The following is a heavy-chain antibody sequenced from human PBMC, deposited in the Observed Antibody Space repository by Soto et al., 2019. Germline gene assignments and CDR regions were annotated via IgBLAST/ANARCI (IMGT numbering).Heavy chain of an antibody. Sequence: PVETLKVSCKGCGYSVTIYWISRVRQMPGKGLEWMGRIDPSDSYTNYSPSFQGHVTISADKSISTAYLQWSSLKASDTAMYYCARQYGMDVWGHGTTVTVSS. V-gene: IGHV5-10-1*01. CDR2: IDPSDSYT. CDR3: ARQYGMDV. J-gene: IGHJ6*02. CDR1: GYSVTIYW.